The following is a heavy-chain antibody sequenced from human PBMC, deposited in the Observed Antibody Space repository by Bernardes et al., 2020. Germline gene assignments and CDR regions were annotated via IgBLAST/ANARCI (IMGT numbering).Heavy chain of an antibody. CDR2: IYPYDSTT. CDR3: AKHRYGGYENRNYNDYYGMDV. J-gene: IGHJ6*02. D-gene: IGHD5-12*01. CDR1: GYTFSSCW. Sequence: GGSLNIYCKTSGYTFSSCWIGWVLQLPGKGLEWMGVIYPYDSTTRYSPSFQGQVTISADTSINTAYLQWSNLTASDTAIYYCAKHRYGGYENRNYNDYYGMDVWGQGTTVTVSS. V-gene: IGHV5-51*01.